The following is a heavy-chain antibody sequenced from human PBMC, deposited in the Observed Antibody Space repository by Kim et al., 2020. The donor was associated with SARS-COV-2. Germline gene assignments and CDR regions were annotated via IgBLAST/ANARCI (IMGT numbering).Heavy chain of an antibody. D-gene: IGHD4-17*01. V-gene: IGHV3-33*01. CDR3: ARDRNTATTRYYNMDV. CDR2: IWYDGSHQ. J-gene: IGHJ6*03. Sequence: GGSLRLSCVVSGFSFRRHGMHWVRQVPGKGLEWVAVIWYDGSHQYYGDSVKGRFTISRDNSESTMYLQMNNLTADDTGVYFCARDRNTATTRYYNMDVWGKGTTVTVSS. CDR1: GFSFRRHG.